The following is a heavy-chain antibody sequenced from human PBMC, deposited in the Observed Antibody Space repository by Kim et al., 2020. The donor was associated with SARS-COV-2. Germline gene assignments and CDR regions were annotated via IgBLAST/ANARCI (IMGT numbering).Heavy chain of an antibody. CDR3: TREARPGTMDA. Sequence: GGSLRLSCLGSGFTFSDYAMSWVRLAPGKGLEWVCFVRGKAYGGTTEYAASVKGRFTISRDDSKSLGYLQMNSLKADDTAMYYFTREARPGTMDAWGQGTTFTVSS. D-gene: IGHD1-1*01. V-gene: IGHV3-49*04. CDR1: GFTFSDYA. J-gene: IGHJ6*02. CDR2: VRGKAYGGTT.